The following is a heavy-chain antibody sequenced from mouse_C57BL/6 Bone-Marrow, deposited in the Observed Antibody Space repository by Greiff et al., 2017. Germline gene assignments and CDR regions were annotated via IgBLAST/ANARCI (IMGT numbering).Heavy chain of an antibody. Sequence: VHVKQSGGGLVKPGGSLKLSCAASGFTFSDYGMHWVRQAPEKGLEWVAYISSGSSTIYYADTVKGRFTISRDNAKNTLFLQMTSLRSEDTAMYYCARTTYFDYWGQGTTLTVSS. CDR3: ARTTYFDY. D-gene: IGHD2-12*01. CDR2: ISSGSSTI. CDR1: GFTFSDYG. V-gene: IGHV5-17*01. J-gene: IGHJ2*01.